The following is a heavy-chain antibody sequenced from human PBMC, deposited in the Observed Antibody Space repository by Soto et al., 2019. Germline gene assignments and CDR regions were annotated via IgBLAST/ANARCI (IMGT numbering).Heavy chain of an antibody. V-gene: IGHV1-69*06. J-gene: IGHJ4*02. CDR1: GGTFSSYA. CDR3: ARGVSYDSSGYYLPHPSDY. CDR2: IIPIFGTA. Sequence: ASVKVSCKASGGTFSSYAISWVRQAPGQGLEWMGGIIPIFGTANYAQKFQGRVTITADKSTSTAYMELSSLRSEDTAVYYCARGVSYDSSGYYLPHPSDYWGQGTLVTVSS. D-gene: IGHD3-22*01.